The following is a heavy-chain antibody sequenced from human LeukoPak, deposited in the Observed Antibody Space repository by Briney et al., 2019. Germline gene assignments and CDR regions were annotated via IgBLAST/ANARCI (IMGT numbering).Heavy chain of an antibody. V-gene: IGHV3-15*01. CDR3: TTEIVLVVYVTYFDY. CDR1: GVTFRNAW. Sequence: NPGGGLRVSCAASGVTFRNAWMSWGRQAPGEGLGWGCRIKSKTDGGPTDYAAPGKGRFTISREDSKNTLYLQMNNLKTEDTAVYYCTTEIVLVVYVTYFDYWGQGTLVTVSS. J-gene: IGHJ4*02. CDR2: IKSKTDGGPT. D-gene: IGHD2-8*02.